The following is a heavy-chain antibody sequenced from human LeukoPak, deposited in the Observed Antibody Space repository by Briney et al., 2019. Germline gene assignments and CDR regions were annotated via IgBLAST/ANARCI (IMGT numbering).Heavy chain of an antibody. J-gene: IGHJ4*02. CDR3: ARKRLTEGRFFDY. Sequence: PGGSLRLSCAASGFTFSTYEMNWVRQARGKGLEWLSYISSSGGTIYYADSIKGRFTISRDNAKNSLYLQMNSPRAEDTAVYYCARKRLTEGRFFDYWGQGTLVTVSS. D-gene: IGHD3-9*01. V-gene: IGHV3-48*03. CDR1: GFTFSTYE. CDR2: ISSSGGTI.